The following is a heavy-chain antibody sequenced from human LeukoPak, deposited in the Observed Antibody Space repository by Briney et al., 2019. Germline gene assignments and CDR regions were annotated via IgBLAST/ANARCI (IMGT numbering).Heavy chain of an antibody. J-gene: IGHJ6*02. V-gene: IGHV3-23*01. CDR2: ISGSGNRT. CDR3: AKNLYCRGGSCYPSALGMDV. Sequence: GGSLRLSCAASGFTFSSYAMSWVREAPGKGVEWVSSISGSGNRTYYADSVKGRFTISTYNSKPTLFLQMNSLRAEDTAVYYCAKNLYCRGGSCYPSALGMDVWGQGTTVTVSS. CDR1: GFTFSSYA. D-gene: IGHD2-15*01.